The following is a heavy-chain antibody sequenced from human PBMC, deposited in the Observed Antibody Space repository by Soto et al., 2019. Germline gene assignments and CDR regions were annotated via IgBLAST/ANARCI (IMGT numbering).Heavy chain of an antibody. V-gene: IGHV3-23*01. Sequence: GGSLRLSCAASGFTFSSYAMSWVRQAPGKGLEWVSAISGSGGSTYYADSVKGRFTISRDNSKNTLYLQMNSLRAEDTAVYYCAKKLWFGELNYGFDYWGQGTLVTVSS. D-gene: IGHD3-10*01. J-gene: IGHJ4*02. CDR2: ISGSGGST. CDR1: GFTFSSYA. CDR3: AKKLWFGELNYGFDY.